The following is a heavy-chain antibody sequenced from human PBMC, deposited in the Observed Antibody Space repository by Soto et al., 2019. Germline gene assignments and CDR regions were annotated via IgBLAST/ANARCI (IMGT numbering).Heavy chain of an antibody. CDR1: GGSVSSGSYY. Sequence: SETLSLTCTVSGGSVSSGSYYWSWIRQPPGKGLEWIGYIYYSGSTNYNPSLKSRVTISVDTSKNQFSLKLSSVTAADTAVYYCASSYYYDSSGYTLFDYWGQGTLVTVSS. CDR2: IYYSGST. V-gene: IGHV4-61*01. D-gene: IGHD3-22*01. CDR3: ASSYYYDSSGYTLFDY. J-gene: IGHJ4*02.